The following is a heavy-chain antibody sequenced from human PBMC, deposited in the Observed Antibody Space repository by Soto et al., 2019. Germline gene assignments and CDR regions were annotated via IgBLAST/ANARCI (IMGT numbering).Heavy chain of an antibody. V-gene: IGHV3-23*01. CDR1: GFTFSSYA. D-gene: IGHD4-4*01. CDR2: ISGSGGIT. CDR3: AKTTTVNRYYYGMDV. Sequence: GGSLRLSCAASGFTFSSYAMSCVRQAPGKGLEWVSAISGSGGITYYADSVKGRFTISRDNSKNTLYMQMNSLRDEDTAVYYCAKTTTVNRYYYGMDVWGQGTKVTVSS. J-gene: IGHJ6*02.